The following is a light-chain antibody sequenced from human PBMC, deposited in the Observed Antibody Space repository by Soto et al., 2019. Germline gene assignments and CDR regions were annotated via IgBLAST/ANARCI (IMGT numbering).Light chain of an antibody. V-gene: IGLV2-14*03. CDR2: EVS. Sequence: HSVLTQPASVSGSPGQSITISCTGTSSDVGGYNYVSWYQQHPGKAPKLMIYEVSNRPSGVSNRFSGSKSGNTASLTISGLQAEDEDDYYCSSYTSSRTYVFGTGTKLTVL. CDR3: SSYTSSRTYV. J-gene: IGLJ1*01. CDR1: SSDVGGYNY.